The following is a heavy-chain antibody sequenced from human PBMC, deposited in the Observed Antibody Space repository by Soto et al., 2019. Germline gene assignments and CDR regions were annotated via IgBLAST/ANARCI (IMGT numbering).Heavy chain of an antibody. Sequence: QVQLVESGGGVVQPGRSLRLSCAASGFTLTKYGIHWVRQAPGKGLEWVAVIFYDGSNKYYADSVKGRFTISRDNSKNTLYLQMDSLRAEDTAVYYCAKAIVGATPYYYGMDVSGQGTTFTVSS. CDR1: GFTLTKYG. CDR3: AKAIVGATPYYYGMDV. CDR2: IFYDGSNK. J-gene: IGHJ6*02. V-gene: IGHV3-30*18. D-gene: IGHD1-26*01.